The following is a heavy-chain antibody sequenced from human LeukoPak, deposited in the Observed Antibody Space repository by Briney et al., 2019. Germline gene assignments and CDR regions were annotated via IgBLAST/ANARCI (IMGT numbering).Heavy chain of an antibody. V-gene: IGHV1-69*05. Sequence: SVKVSCKASGGTFSSYAISWVRQAPGQGLEWMGRIIPIFGTANYAQKFQGRVTITTDESTSTAYMELSSLRSEDTAVYYCARNSIAAAGARGSAFDIWGQGTMVTVSS. CDR1: GGTFSSYA. J-gene: IGHJ3*02. CDR2: IIPIFGTA. CDR3: ARNSIAAAGARGSAFDI. D-gene: IGHD6-13*01.